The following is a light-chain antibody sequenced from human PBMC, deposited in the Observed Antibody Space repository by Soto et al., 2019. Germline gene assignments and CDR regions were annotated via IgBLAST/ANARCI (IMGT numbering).Light chain of an antibody. V-gene: IGLV2-23*01. J-gene: IGLJ1*01. CDR1: SSDVGTYNL. CDR3: CSYAGVNTYV. Sequence: QSVLTQPASVSGSPGQSITISCTGTSSDVGTYNLVSWYQQQPGKAPKLMIYECSKRPSGVSNRFSGSKSGNTASLTISGLQAEDEADYYCCSYAGVNTYVFGTGTKVTVL. CDR2: ECS.